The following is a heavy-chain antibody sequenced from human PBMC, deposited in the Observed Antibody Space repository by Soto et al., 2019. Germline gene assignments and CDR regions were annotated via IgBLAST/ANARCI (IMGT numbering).Heavy chain of an antibody. D-gene: IGHD5-12*01. V-gene: IGHV1-69*01. J-gene: IGHJ6*02. CDR1: GGTFSSYA. CDR3: ARGAEMATPENYYSGMDV. Sequence: QVQLVQSGAEVKKPGSSVKVSCKASGGTFSSYAISWVRQAPGQGLEWMGGIIPIFGTANYAQKFQGRVTITADESTSTAYMELSSLRSEDTAVYYCARGAEMATPENYYSGMDVWGQGTTVTVSS. CDR2: IIPIFGTA.